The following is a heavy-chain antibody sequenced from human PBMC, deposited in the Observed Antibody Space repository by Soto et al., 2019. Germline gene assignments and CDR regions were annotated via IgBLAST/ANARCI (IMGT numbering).Heavy chain of an antibody. CDR3: ATHNWNLDP. D-gene: IGHD1-20*01. CDR2: IYYSGST. Sequence: QLQLQESGPGLVKPSETLSLTCTVSGGSIRSTTYYWGWIRQPPGKGLEWIGSIYYSGSTYYNPSLKGRVNISVDMSNNLFSLKLSSVTAADTAVYYCATHNWNLDPWGQGTLVTVSS. J-gene: IGHJ1*01. CDR1: GGSIRSTTYY. V-gene: IGHV4-39*01.